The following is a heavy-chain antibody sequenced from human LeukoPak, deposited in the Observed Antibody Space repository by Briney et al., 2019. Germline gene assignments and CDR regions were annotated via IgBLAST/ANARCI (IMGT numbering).Heavy chain of an antibody. CDR3: AKDYYDSSGYFDY. CDR2: IRYDGSNK. Sequence: GGSLRLSCAASGFTFSSYGMHWVRQAPGKGLEWVAFIRYDGSNKYYADSVKGRFTISRDNSKNTLYLQMNSLRAEDTAVYYCAKDYYDSSGYFDYWGQGTLVTVSS. CDR1: GFTFSSYG. J-gene: IGHJ4*02. D-gene: IGHD3-22*01. V-gene: IGHV3-30*02.